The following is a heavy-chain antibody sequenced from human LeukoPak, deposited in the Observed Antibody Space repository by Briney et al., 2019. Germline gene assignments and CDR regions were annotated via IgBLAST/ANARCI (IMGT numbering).Heavy chain of an antibody. V-gene: IGHV1-46*01. CDR1: GYTFTNYY. Sequence: ASVKVSCKASGYTFTNYYMHWVRQAPGQGLEWMGIINPSGGSTSYAQKFQGRVTMARDTTTSTVYMEVSSLRSEDTAVYYCARDSAGSYYNPNRVRYFDYWGQGTLVTVSS. J-gene: IGHJ4*02. D-gene: IGHD3-10*01. CDR2: INPSGGST. CDR3: ARDSAGSYYNPNRVRYFDY.